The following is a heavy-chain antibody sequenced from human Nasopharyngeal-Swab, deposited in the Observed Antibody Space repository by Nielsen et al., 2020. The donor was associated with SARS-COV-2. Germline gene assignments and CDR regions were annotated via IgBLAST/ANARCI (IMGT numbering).Heavy chain of an antibody. CDR1: GFTFSSYA. CDR2: ISGSGGST. D-gene: IGHD3-10*01. CDR3: TKNTPMVDTYSYYMDV. J-gene: IGHJ6*03. Sequence: GESLKISCAASGFTFSSYAMSWVRQAPGKGLEWVSAISGSGGSTYYADSVKGRFTISRDNSKNTLYLHMNSLRAEDTAVYYCTKNTPMVDTYSYYMDVWGEGATVTVSS. V-gene: IGHV3-23*01.